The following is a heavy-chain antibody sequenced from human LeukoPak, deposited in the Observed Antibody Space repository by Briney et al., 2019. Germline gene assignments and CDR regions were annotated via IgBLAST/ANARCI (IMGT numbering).Heavy chain of an antibody. CDR3: ARDTYSRWQTDY. CDR2: IYYSGST. J-gene: IGHJ4*02. V-gene: IGHV4-39*02. Sequence: SETLSLTCTVSGGSISSSSYYWDWIRQPPGKGLEWIGSIYYSGSTYYNPSLKSRVTISVDTSKNQFSLKLNSVTAADTAVYYCARDTYSRWQTDYWGQGTLVTVSS. CDR1: GGSISSSSYY. D-gene: IGHD4-23*01.